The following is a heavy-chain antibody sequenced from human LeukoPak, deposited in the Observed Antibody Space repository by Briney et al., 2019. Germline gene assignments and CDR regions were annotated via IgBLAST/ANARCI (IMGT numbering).Heavy chain of an antibody. J-gene: IGHJ5*02. Sequence: GASVKVSCKASGNTFTNYYMHWVRQAPGQGLEWMGWINPNSGDTNYAPKFQGRVTMTRDTSISTAYMELSRLRSDDTAVYYCARDSENYYGSGSYYNSLTNWFDPWGQGTLVTVSS. CDR3: ARDSENYYGSGSYYNSLTNWFDP. CDR1: GNTFTNYY. CDR2: INPNSGDT. V-gene: IGHV1-2*02. D-gene: IGHD3-10*01.